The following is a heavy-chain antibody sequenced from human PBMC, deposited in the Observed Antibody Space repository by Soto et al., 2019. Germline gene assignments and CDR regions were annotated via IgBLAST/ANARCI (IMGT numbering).Heavy chain of an antibody. J-gene: IGHJ4*02. CDR1: GFTFSSYS. Sequence: EVQLVESGGGLVKPGGSLRLSCAASGFTFSSYSMNWVRQAPGKGLEWVSSISSSSSYIYYADSVKGRFTISRDNAKNSLYLQMNSLRAEDTAVYYCARDLGYDIVTAYFDYWGQGTLVTVSS. CDR3: ARDLGYDIVTAYFDY. V-gene: IGHV3-21*01. CDR2: ISSSSSYI. D-gene: IGHD3-9*01.